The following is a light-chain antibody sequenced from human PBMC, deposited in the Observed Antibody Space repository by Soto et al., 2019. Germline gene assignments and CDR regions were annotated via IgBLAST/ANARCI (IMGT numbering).Light chain of an antibody. CDR3: SSYTSSSTYV. V-gene: IGLV2-14*01. CDR1: SSDAGGYNY. J-gene: IGLJ1*01. CDR2: EVS. Sequence: QSVLTQPASVSGSPGQSITISCTGTSSDAGGYNYVSWYQQHPGKAPKLMIYEVSNRLSGVSNRFSGSKSGNTASLTISGLQAEDEADYYCSSYTSSSTYVFGTGTKVTVL.